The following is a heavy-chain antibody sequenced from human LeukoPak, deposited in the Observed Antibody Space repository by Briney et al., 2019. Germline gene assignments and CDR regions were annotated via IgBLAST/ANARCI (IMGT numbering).Heavy chain of an antibody. Sequence: PSETLSLTCTVSGVSISSGGYYWSWIRQHPGKGLEWIGYIYYSGSTYYNPSLKSRVTISVDTSKNQFSLKLSSVTAADTAVYYCARAPTSPYYYDSSGYYYFDYWGQGTLVTVSS. V-gene: IGHV4-31*03. J-gene: IGHJ4*02. CDR3: ARAPTSPYYYDSSGYYYFDY. CDR2: IYYSGST. CDR1: GVSISSGGYY. D-gene: IGHD3-22*01.